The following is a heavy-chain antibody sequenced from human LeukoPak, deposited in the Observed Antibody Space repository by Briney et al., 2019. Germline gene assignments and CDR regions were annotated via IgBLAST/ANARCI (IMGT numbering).Heavy chain of an antibody. CDR1: GGTFSSYA. J-gene: IGHJ2*01. CDR2: IIPIFGTA. V-gene: IGHV1-69*13. Sequence: ASVKVSCKASGGTFSSYAISWVRQAPGQGLEWMGGIIPIFGTANYAQKSQGRVTITADESTSTAYMELSSLRSEDTAVYYCARDRSETIFGVVIAYFDLWGRGTLVTVSS. D-gene: IGHD3-3*01. CDR3: ARDRSETIFGVVIAYFDL.